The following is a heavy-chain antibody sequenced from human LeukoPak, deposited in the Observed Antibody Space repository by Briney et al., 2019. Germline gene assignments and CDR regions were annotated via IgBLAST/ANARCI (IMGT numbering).Heavy chain of an antibody. Sequence: ASVKVSCKASGYTFTDYYIHWVRQAPGQGLEWMGWINTNNGGTKHAQKFQGSVSLTRDTSISTAFMHLRRLRSDDTAVYYCARDGNPDYSGNLLDYWGQGTLVTVSS. J-gene: IGHJ4*02. D-gene: IGHD4-23*01. V-gene: IGHV1-2*02. CDR1: GYTFTDYY. CDR2: INTNNGGT. CDR3: ARDGNPDYSGNLLDY.